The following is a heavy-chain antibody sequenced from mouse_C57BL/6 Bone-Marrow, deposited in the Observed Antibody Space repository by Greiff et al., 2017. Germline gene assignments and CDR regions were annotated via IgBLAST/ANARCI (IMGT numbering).Heavy chain of an antibody. D-gene: IGHD2-3*01. V-gene: IGHV5-9*01. Sequence: EVKLVESGGGLVKPGGSLKLSCAASGFTFSSYTMSWVRQTPEKRLEWVATISGGGGNTYYPDSVKGRFTISRDNAKNTLYLQMSSLRSEDTALYYCARWDGYSEYFDVWGTGTTVTVSS. CDR2: ISGGGGNT. J-gene: IGHJ1*03. CDR3: ARWDGYSEYFDV. CDR1: GFTFSSYT.